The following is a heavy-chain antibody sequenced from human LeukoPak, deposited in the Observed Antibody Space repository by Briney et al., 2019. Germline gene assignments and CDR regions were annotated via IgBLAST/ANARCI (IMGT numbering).Heavy chain of an antibody. CDR1: GGSISCSSYY. J-gene: IGHJ4*02. CDR3: ARGVATEDDY. V-gene: IGHV4-39*07. D-gene: IGHD5-12*01. CDR2: IYYSGST. Sequence: PSETLSLTCTVSGGSISCSSYYWGWIRQPPGKGLEWIGSIYYSGSTYYNPSLKSRVTISVDTSKSQFSLKLSSVTAADTAVYYCARGVATEDDYWGQGTLVTVSS.